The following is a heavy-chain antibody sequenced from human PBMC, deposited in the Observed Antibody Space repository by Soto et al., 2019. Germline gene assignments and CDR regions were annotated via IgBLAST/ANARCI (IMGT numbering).Heavy chain of an antibody. D-gene: IGHD3-16*01. V-gene: IGHV3-33*05. CDR1: GFTFRSYV. Sequence: QVQLVEAGGGVVQPGTSLRLSCVGSGFTFRSYVIHWVRQAPGKGLEWVALTSYDGSNNFYGDSVKGRFTISRHNSRNTVEVQKDSVRFEATSLYGCARWGTTGGLDVGGQGTLVSVSS. CDR3: ARWGTTGGLDV. CDR2: TSYDGSNN. J-gene: IGHJ4*02.